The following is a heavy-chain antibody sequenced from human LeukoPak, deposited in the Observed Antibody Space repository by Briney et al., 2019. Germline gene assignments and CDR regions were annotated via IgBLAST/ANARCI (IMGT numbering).Heavy chain of an antibody. D-gene: IGHD2-21*01. V-gene: IGHV1-46*01. CDR3: ARGALLAPGISDY. J-gene: IGHJ4*02. Sequence: GASVKVSCKTSGYTFRSYYMHWVRQAPGQGLEWMGVINPSDGSTTYAQKFQGRVTMTTDTSTSTAYMELRSLRSDDTAVYCCARGALLAPGISDYWGQGTLVTVSS. CDR1: GYTFRSYY. CDR2: INPSDGST.